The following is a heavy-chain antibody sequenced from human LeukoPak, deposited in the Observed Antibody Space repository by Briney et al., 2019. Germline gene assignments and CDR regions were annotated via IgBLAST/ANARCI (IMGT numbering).Heavy chain of an antibody. J-gene: IGHJ4*02. CDR2: MRQDGNEK. CDR1: GFTFSSYW. V-gene: IGHV3-7*01. Sequence: GGSLRLSCVAPGFTFSSYWMTWVRQAPGKGLEWVANMRQDGNEKYYVDSVRGRFTISRDNAKNSLYLQMNSLRAEDTAVYFCARDHGFGEILPSEFDSWGQGTLVTVST. D-gene: IGHD3-10*01. CDR3: ARDHGFGEILPSEFDS.